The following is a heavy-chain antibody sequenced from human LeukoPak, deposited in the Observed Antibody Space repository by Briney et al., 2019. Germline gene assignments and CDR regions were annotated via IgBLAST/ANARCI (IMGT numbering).Heavy chain of an antibody. D-gene: IGHD1-26*01. J-gene: IGHJ3*02. Sequence: SETLSLTCSVSGASVSVYYCNCIRQPPGKGVEWIGYVYNSGITNYNPSLRSRVTISVDTSKNQFSLNLSSVTAADTAVYYCARHGKGGSYFYAFDIWGQGTMVTVSS. V-gene: IGHV4-59*08. CDR3: ARHGKGGSYFYAFDI. CDR2: VYNSGIT. CDR1: GASVSVYY.